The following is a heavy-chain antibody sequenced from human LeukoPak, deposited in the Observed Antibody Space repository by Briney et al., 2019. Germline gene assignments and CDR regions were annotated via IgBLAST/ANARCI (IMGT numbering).Heavy chain of an antibody. CDR1: GFTSSSYS. CDR2: ISSSGTYI. CDR3: ARVGGSGTYQQEGWFDP. V-gene: IGHV3-21*01. Sequence: GGSLRLSCAASGFTSSSYSMSWVRQAPGKGQEWVSTISSSGTYIFHADSVKGRFTISRDNAKNSLYLQMNSLRAEDTAVYYCARVGGSGTYQQEGWFDPWGQGTLVTVPS. J-gene: IGHJ5*02. D-gene: IGHD3-10*01.